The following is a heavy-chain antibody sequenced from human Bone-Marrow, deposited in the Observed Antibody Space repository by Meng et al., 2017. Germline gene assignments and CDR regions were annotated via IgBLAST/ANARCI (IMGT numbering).Heavy chain of an antibody. Sequence: QVQLQQRGAGLWKPSETLSFTCAVYGGSFSGYYWSWIRQPPGKGLEWIGEINHNGSTNYNPSLKSRVTISVDTSKNQFSLKLSSVTAADTAVYYCARTRGYSYGYYGYWGQGTLVTVSS. CDR2: INHNGST. CDR1: GGSFSGYY. CDR3: ARTRGYSYGYYGY. J-gene: IGHJ4*02. V-gene: IGHV4-34*01. D-gene: IGHD5-18*01.